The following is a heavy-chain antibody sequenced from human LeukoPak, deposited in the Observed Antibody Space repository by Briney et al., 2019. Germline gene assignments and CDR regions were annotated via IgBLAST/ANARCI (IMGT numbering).Heavy chain of an antibody. D-gene: IGHD3-10*01. CDR1: GFTFSSYA. Sequence: PGGSLRLSCAASGFTFSSYAMHWVRRAPGKGLEWVAVISYDGSNKYYADSVKGRFTISRDNSKNTLYLQMNSLRAEDTAVYYCARGDSITMVRGVTPAHIDYWGQGTLVTVSS. V-gene: IGHV3-30-3*01. CDR3: ARGDSITMVRGVTPAHIDY. J-gene: IGHJ4*02. CDR2: ISYDGSNK.